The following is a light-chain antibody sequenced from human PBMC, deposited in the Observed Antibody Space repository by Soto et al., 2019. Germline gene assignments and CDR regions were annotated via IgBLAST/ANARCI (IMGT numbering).Light chain of an antibody. Sequence: QSALTQPRSVSGSPGQSVTISCTGTSSDVGGYNYVSWYQQHPGKAPKLMIYDVSKWPSGVPDRFSGSKSGNTASLTISGLQAEDEADYYCCSYAGSYTFHVVFGGGTKLTVL. CDR3: CSYAGSYTFHVV. V-gene: IGLV2-11*01. CDR1: SSDVGGYNY. CDR2: DVS. J-gene: IGLJ2*01.